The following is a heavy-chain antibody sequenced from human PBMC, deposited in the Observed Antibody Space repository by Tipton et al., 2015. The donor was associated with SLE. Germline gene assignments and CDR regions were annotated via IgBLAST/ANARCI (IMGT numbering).Heavy chain of an antibody. V-gene: IGHV4-4*08. D-gene: IGHD6-13*01. Sequence: TLSLTCTVSGGSISSYYWSWIRQPPGKGLEWIGHIYTSGSTNYNPSLKSRVTISVDTSKNQFPLKLSSVTAADTAVYYCARDSSSWSFYGMDVWGQGTMVTVSS. J-gene: IGHJ6*02. CDR1: GGSISSYY. CDR2: IYTSGST. CDR3: ARDSSSWSFYGMDV.